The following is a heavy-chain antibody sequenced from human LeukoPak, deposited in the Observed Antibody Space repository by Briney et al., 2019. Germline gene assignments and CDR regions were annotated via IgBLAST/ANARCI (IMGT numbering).Heavy chain of an antibody. CDR3: ARDLGCSGGSCYFSVFDI. Sequence: SETLSLTCTVSGGSISSSSYYWSWIRQPPGKGLEWIGYIYYSGSTNYNPSLKSRVTISVDTSKNQFSLKLSSVTAADTAVYYCARDLGCSGGSCYFSVFDIWGQGTMVTVSS. J-gene: IGHJ3*02. D-gene: IGHD2-15*01. CDR2: IYYSGST. V-gene: IGHV4-61*01. CDR1: GGSISSSSYY.